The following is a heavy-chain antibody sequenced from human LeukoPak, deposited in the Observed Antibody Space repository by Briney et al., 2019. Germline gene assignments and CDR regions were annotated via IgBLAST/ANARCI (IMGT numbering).Heavy chain of an antibody. Sequence: SETLSLTCTVSGGSISSSSYYWGWIRQPPGKGLEWSGSIYYSGSTYYNPSLKSRVTISVDTSKNQFSLKLSSVTAADTAVYYCAVALTYYYGSGSPDDAFDIWGQGTMVTVSS. CDR1: GGSISSSSYY. V-gene: IGHV4-39*07. CDR2: IYYSGST. D-gene: IGHD3-10*01. CDR3: AVALTYYYGSGSPDDAFDI. J-gene: IGHJ3*02.